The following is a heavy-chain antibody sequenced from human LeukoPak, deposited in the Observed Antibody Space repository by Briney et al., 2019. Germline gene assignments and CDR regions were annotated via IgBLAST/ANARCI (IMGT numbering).Heavy chain of an antibody. J-gene: IGHJ4*02. CDR2: VNNDGSST. CDR3: VKGYSSSWYEHFDS. Sequence: PGGSLRLSCAASGFTFSDYWMHWVRQAPGKGLMWVSRVNNDGSSTVYADSVKGRFTISRDNAKNSLYLQMNSLGAEDTALYYCVKGYSSSWYEHFDSWGQGTLVTVSS. D-gene: IGHD6-13*01. CDR1: GFTFSDYW. V-gene: IGHV3-74*01.